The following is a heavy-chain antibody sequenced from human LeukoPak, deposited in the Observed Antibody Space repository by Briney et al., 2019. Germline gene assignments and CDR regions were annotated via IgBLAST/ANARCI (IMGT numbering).Heavy chain of an antibody. CDR2: ISYDGSNE. V-gene: IGHV3-30*18. D-gene: IGHD6-13*01. J-gene: IGHJ4*02. CDR3: AKDRGSSWYTNDY. CDR1: GFTFSSYC. Sequence: GGSLRLSCAASGFTFSSYCMHWVRQAPGKGLEWVALISYDGSNEYYADSVKGRFTISRDNSKNTLYLQMNSLRAEDTAVYYCAKDRGSSWYTNDYWGQGTLVTVSS.